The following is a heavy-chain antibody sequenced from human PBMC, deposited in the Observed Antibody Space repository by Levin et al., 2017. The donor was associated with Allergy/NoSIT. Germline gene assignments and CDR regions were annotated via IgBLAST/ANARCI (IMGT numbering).Heavy chain of an antibody. V-gene: IGHV3-7*01. CDR2: IKYDGSEK. CDR3: AKAVGNYAACFHH. Sequence: GESLKISCAASGFTFSSYWMSWVRQAPGKGLEWVANIKYDGSEKYYVDSVKGRFTISRDNARNSLFLQMNSLRAEDTAVYYCAKAVGNYAACFHHWGQGTLVTVSS. D-gene: IGHD1-7*01. CDR1: GFTFSSYW. J-gene: IGHJ4*02.